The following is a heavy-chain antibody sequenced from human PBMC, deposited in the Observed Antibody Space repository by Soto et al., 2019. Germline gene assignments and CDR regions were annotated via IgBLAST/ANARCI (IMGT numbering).Heavy chain of an antibody. J-gene: IGHJ3*01. CDR3: AKDWDLLRAFDL. CDR2: ISASGGRT. D-gene: IGHD1-26*01. Sequence: GGSLRLSCAASGFTFSSYAMSWVRQVPGKGLEWVSGISASGGRTYYADSVKGRFTISRDNSKNTMYLQMNSLRVEDTAVYKCAKDWDLLRAFDLWGQGTMVTVSS. CDR1: GFTFSSYA. V-gene: IGHV3-23*01.